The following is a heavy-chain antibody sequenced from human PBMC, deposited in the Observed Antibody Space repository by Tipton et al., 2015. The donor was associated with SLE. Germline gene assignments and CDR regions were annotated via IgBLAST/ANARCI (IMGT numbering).Heavy chain of an antibody. CDR3: ARGVVPAYNY. V-gene: IGHV4-59*12. Sequence: PGLVKPSETLSLTCSVSGGSISGYSWSWVRQPPGKGLEWIGYIYYSGSTNYNPSLKSRVTISVDTSKNQFSLKLSSVTAADTAVYYCARGVVPAYNYWGQGTLVTVSS. CDR2: IYYSGST. J-gene: IGHJ4*02. D-gene: IGHD2-2*01. CDR1: GGSISGYS.